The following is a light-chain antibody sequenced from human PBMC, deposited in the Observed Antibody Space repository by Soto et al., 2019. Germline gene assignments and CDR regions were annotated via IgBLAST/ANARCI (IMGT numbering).Light chain of an antibody. CDR3: QQRTNWPSST. CDR2: DAS. Sequence: EIVLTQSPATLSLSPGERATLSCRASQSVSSYLAWYQHKPGQAPRLLIHDASNRATGIPARFSGSGSGTDFTHTIRSLQAEDFAVYYCQQRTNWPSSTVGQGTRLEIK. V-gene: IGKV3-11*01. CDR1: QSVSSY. J-gene: IGKJ5*01.